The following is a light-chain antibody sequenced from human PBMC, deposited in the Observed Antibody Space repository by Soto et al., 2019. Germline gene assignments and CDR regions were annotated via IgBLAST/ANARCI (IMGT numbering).Light chain of an antibody. J-gene: IGKJ1*01. Sequence: EIVLTQPPGTLSLSPGERATLSCRARQRVDYNYLAWYQQRPGQAPRLLVSEASHRPAGIPDRFSGSGSGTDFTLTISRLEPEDFAVYYCQQYGTSPQTFGQGTTVEIK. V-gene: IGKV3-20*01. CDR2: EAS. CDR3: QQYGTSPQT. CDR1: QRVDYNY.